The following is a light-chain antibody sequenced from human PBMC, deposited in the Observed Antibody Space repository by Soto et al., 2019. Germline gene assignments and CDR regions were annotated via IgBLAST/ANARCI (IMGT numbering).Light chain of an antibody. CDR1: QSVSSSY. CDR2: GAS. V-gene: IGKV3-20*01. J-gene: IGKJ2*01. CDR3: EQYGSSPMHT. Sequence: EIVLTQSPGTLSLSPGERATLSCRASQSVSSSYLAWYQQKPGQAPRLLIYGASSRATGIPDRFSGSGSGTDFTLTISRLEPEDFAVYYCEQYGSSPMHTFGQGTMLEIK.